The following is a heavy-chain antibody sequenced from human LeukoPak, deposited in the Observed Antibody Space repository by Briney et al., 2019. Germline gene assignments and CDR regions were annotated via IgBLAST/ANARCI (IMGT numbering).Heavy chain of an antibody. CDR1: GFTFSSYE. D-gene: IGHD2-2*01. Sequence: GGSLRLSCAGSGFTFSSYEMNWVRQAPGKGLEWVSHISSSGSTIYYADSVKGRFSISRDNAKNSLYLQMNSLRAEDTAVYYCARPNPLGYCSSTSCYEYYFDYWGQGTLVTVSS. V-gene: IGHV3-48*03. CDR2: ISSSGSTI. J-gene: IGHJ4*02. CDR3: ARPNPLGYCSSTSCYEYYFDY.